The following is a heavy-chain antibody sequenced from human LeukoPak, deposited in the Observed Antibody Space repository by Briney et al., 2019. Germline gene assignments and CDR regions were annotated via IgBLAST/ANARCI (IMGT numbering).Heavy chain of an antibody. J-gene: IGHJ4*02. V-gene: IGHV4-39*07. Sequence: SETLSLTCTVSGGSISSSSYYWGWIRQPPGKGLEWIGSIYYSGSTYYNPSLKSRVTISVDTSKNQFSLKLSSVTAADTAVYYCASSLVVYQPAGYFDYWGQGTLVTVSS. CDR2: IYYSGST. CDR3: ASSLVVYQPAGYFDY. D-gene: IGHD6-6*01. CDR1: GGSISSSSYY.